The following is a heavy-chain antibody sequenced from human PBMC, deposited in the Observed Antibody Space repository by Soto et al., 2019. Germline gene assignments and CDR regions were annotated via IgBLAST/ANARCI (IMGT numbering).Heavy chain of an antibody. CDR2: ISGSGGST. V-gene: IGHV3-23*01. Sequence: EVQLLESGGGLVQPGGSLRLSCAASGFTFSSYAMRWVRQAPVKGLEWVSAISGSGGSTYYADSVKGRFTISRDNSKNTLYLQMNSRRAEDTAVYYCARQGSGSYYDYWGQGTLVTVSS. J-gene: IGHJ4*02. CDR3: ARQGSGSYYDY. D-gene: IGHD1-26*01. CDR1: GFTFSSYA.